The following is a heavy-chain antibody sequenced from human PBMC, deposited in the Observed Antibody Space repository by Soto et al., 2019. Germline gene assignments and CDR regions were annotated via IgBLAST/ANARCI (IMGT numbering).Heavy chain of an antibody. D-gene: IGHD2-8*01. Sequence: GGSVKVSCKASGYTCTVYYMHGVRRSPVRWREGMGWINPNSGGTNYAQKFQGRVTMTRDTSISTAYMELSRLRSDDTAVYYCARDRHQRCTNGVCPYYYYYYGMDVWGQGTTVTVSS. CDR1: GYTCTVYY. V-gene: IGHV1-2*02. CDR2: INPNSGGT. J-gene: IGHJ6*02. CDR3: ARDRHQRCTNGVCPYYYYYYGMDV.